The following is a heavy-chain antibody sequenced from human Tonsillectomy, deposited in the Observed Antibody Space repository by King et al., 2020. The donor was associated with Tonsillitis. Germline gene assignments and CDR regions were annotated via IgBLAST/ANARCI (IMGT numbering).Heavy chain of an antibody. CDR1: GYTFNSNG. V-gene: IGHV1-18*04. J-gene: IGHJ4*02. D-gene: IGHD3-3*01. Sequence: QLVQSGAEVKKHGASVKVSCRASGYTFNSNGLNWVRQAPGQGLEWMGWISTYNGNTNYAQRFQGRVTMNTDKSKGTAYMELRSLRSDDTTVYYCARVSVHYHPLSGFGYWGQGTLVTVSS. CDR2: ISTYNGNT. CDR3: ARVSVHYHPLSGFGY.